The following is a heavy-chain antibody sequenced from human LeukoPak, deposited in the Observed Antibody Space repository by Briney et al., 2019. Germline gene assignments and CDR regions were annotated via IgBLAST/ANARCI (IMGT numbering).Heavy chain of an antibody. Sequence: HPGGSLRLSCAASGFTFSSYAMHWVRQAPGKGLEWVAVISYDGSNKYYADSVKGRFTISRDNSKNTLYLQMNSLRAEDTAVYYCARDLFDYGDPGPFDYWGQGTLVTVSS. D-gene: IGHD4-17*01. J-gene: IGHJ4*02. CDR3: ARDLFDYGDPGPFDY. V-gene: IGHV3-30-3*01. CDR1: GFTFSSYA. CDR2: ISYDGSNK.